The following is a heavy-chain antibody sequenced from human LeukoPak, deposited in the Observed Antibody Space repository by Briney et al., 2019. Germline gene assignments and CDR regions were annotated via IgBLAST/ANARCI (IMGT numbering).Heavy chain of an antibody. D-gene: IGHD4-17*01. J-gene: IGHJ1*01. CDR3: ARVEGGTVTTGYFQH. V-gene: IGHV3-48*03. Sequence: PGVSLRLSCAASGFTFSSYEMNWVRQAPGKGLEWVSYISSSGSTIYYADSVKGRFTISRDNAKNSLYLQMNSLRAEDTAVYYCARVEGGTVTTGYFQHWGQGTLVTVSS. CDR1: GFTFSSYE. CDR2: ISSSGSTI.